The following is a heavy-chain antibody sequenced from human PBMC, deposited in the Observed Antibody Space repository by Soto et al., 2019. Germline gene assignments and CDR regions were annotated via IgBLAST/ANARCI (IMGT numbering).Heavy chain of an antibody. D-gene: IGHD3-16*01. CDR1: GYTFTSYD. V-gene: IGHV1-8*01. CDR2: MNPNSGNT. Sequence: ASVKVSCMASGYTFTSYDINWVRQATGQGREWMGWMNPNSGNTGYAQKFQSRVTMTRNTSISKAYMELSSLRSEYTAVYYCARGEMRWGYYYGMDVWGQGTTVTVSS. J-gene: IGHJ6*02. CDR3: ARGEMRWGYYYGMDV.